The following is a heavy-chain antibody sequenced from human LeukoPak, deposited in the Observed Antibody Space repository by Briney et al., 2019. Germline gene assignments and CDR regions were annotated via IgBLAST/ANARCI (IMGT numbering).Heavy chain of an antibody. V-gene: IGHV3-30*18. CDR1: GFTFSSYG. J-gene: IGHJ6*02. CDR2: ISYDGSNK. CDR3: AKEGYYYYGMDV. Sequence: GGSLRLSCAASGFTFSSYGMHWVRQAPGKGLEWVAVISYDGSNKYYADSVKGRFTISRDNSKNTLYLQMNSLRAEDTAVYYCAKEGYYYYGMDVWGQGTTVTVSS.